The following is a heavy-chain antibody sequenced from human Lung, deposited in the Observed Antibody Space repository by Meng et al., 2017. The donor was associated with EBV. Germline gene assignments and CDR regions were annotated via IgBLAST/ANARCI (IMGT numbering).Heavy chain of an antibody. CDR2: INHSGST. CDR3: ASRRVNKGFDY. D-gene: IGHD2/OR15-2a*01. J-gene: IGHJ4*02. V-gene: IGHV4-34*01. Sequence: QLQLQESGPGQVKPSETLALTFAVYGGSFSGYYWSWIRQPPGKGLEWIGEINHSGSTNYNPSLKSRVTISVDTSKNQFSLKLSSVTAADTAVYYCASRRVNKGFDYWGQGTLVTVSS. CDR1: GGSFSGYY.